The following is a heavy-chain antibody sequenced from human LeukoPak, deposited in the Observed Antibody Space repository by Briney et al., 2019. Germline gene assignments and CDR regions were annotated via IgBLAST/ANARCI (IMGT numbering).Heavy chain of an antibody. Sequence: SETLSLTCTVSGGSISSSSYYWGWIRQPPGKGLEWIGSIYYSGSTYYNPSLKSRVTISVDTSKNQFSLKLSSVTAADTAVYYCARELRYGSGYNAFDIWGQGTMVTVSS. D-gene: IGHD3-10*01. CDR3: ARELRYGSGYNAFDI. CDR1: GGSISSSSYY. J-gene: IGHJ3*02. CDR2: IYYSGST. V-gene: IGHV4-39*07.